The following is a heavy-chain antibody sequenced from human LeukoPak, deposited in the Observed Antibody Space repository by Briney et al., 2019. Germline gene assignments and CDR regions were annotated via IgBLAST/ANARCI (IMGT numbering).Heavy chain of an antibody. J-gene: IGHJ3*02. Sequence: SETLSLTCTVSGGSLSSSSYYWGWIRQPPGKGLEWIGSIYYSGSTYYNPSLKRRVTISVDTSKNQFSLKLSSVTAADTAVYYCARATSYYDSSGYSFYIWGQGTMVTVSS. CDR1: GGSLSSSSYY. V-gene: IGHV4-39*01. CDR2: IYYSGST. CDR3: ARATSYYDSSGYSFYI. D-gene: IGHD3-22*01.